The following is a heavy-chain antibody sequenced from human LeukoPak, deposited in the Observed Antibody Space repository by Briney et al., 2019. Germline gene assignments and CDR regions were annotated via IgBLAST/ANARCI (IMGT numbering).Heavy chain of an antibody. Sequence: GGSLRLSCAASGFTFSSYAMQWFRQAPGKGPEWVSGISDSGADTYYADSVRGRFTISRDNSKNTLYLQTSGLRVEDTAVYYCGKVLSTRRYYWYGVDVWGQGTTVTVSS. J-gene: IGHJ6*02. CDR1: GFTFSSYA. CDR2: ISDSGADT. D-gene: IGHD2-2*01. CDR3: GKVLSTRRYYWYGVDV. V-gene: IGHV3-23*01.